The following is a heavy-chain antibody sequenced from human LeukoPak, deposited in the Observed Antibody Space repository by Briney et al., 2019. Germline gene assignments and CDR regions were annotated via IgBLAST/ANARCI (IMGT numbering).Heavy chain of an antibody. CDR2: IYHSGST. CDR3: ARLPYYYGMDV. Sequence: SQTLSLTCAVSGGSISSGGYSWSWIRQPPGKGLEWIGYIYHSGSTYYNPSLKSRVTISVDTSKNQFSLKLSSVTAADTAVYYCARLPYYYGMDVWGQGTMVTVSS. V-gene: IGHV4-30-2*02. D-gene: IGHD5-18*01. CDR1: GGSISSGGYS. J-gene: IGHJ6*02.